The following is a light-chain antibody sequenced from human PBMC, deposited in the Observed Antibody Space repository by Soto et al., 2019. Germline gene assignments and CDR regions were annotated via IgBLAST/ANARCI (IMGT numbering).Light chain of an antibody. CDR1: QSINTY. CDR3: QQSYSTPPT. J-gene: IGKJ2*01. V-gene: IGKV1-39*01. Sequence: DIQMTQSPSSLSASVGDRVTITCRASQSINTYLNWYQQKPGKAPKLLIYGIFSLPSGVPSRFSGSGSGTDFTLPISSLQPEDFAIYYCQQSYSTPPTFGQGTKVEIK. CDR2: GIF.